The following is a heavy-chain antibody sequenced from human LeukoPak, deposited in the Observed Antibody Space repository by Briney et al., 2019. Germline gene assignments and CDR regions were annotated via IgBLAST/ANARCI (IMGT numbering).Heavy chain of an antibody. D-gene: IGHD1-26*01. J-gene: IGHJ4*02. V-gene: IGHV4-59*12. CDR1: SGSISSYY. CDR3: ARESSGSFGL. Sequence: PSETLSLTCTVSSGSISSYYWSWIRQPPGKGLEWLGYIYSSGTINFNPSLKSRLTMSVDTSKNQFSLKLSSVTAADTAVYYCARESSGSFGLWGQGTLVTVSS. CDR2: IYSSGTI.